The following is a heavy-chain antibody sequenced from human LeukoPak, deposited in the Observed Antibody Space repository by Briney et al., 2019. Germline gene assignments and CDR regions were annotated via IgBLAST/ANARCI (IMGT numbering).Heavy chain of an antibody. CDR2: ISRRGVTK. V-gene: IGHV3-48*03. Sequence: GGSLRLSCSPSVFTFSSYEMKCVRQAPGKGPEWLSYISRRGVTKFYADSVKGTFSISRDNTKNSLYLQMTSLSVEDTAVCYCASAHPSDYWGQGTLVTVSS. J-gene: IGHJ4*02. CDR1: VFTFSSYE. CDR3: ASAHPSDY.